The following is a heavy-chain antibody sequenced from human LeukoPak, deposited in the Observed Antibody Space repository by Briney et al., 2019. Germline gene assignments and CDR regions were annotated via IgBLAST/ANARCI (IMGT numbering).Heavy chain of an antibody. CDR1: GFTFSDYY. V-gene: IGHV3-11*01. CDR2: ISSSGSTI. D-gene: IGHD1-7*01. CDR3: ARDNWNYGDYYDYYMDV. J-gene: IGHJ6*03. Sequence: GGSLRLSCAASGFTFSDYYMSWIRLAPGKGLEWVSYISSSGSTIYYADSVKGRFTISRDNAKNSLYLQMNSLRAEDTAVYYCARDNWNYGDYYDYYMDVWGKGTTVNVSS.